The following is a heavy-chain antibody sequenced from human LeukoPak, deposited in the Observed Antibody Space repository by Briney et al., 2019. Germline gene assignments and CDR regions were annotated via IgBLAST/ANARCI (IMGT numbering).Heavy chain of an antibody. V-gene: IGHV4-59*11. J-gene: IGHJ5*02. D-gene: IGHD7-27*01. CDR1: GGSISSHY. CDR3: ARSNQLGELEINWFDP. CDR2: IYYSGST. Sequence: SKTLSLTCTVSGGSISSHYWSWIRQPPGKGLEWIGYIYYSGSTNYNPSLKSRVTISVDTSKNQFSLKLSSVTAADTAVYYCARSNQLGELEINWFDPWGQGTLVTVSS.